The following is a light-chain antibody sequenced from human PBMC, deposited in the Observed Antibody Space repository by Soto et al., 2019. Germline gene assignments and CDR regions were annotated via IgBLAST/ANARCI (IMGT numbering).Light chain of an antibody. CDR3: KVWDSSSDHPYV. V-gene: IGLV3-21*04. Sequence: SYELTQPPSVSVAPGKTARITCGGNNIGSKSVHWYQQKPGQAPVLVIYYDSDRPSGIPERFSGSNSGNTATLTISRVEAGDEADYYCKVWDSSSDHPYVFGTGTTLTVL. J-gene: IGLJ1*01. CDR2: YDS. CDR1: NIGSKS.